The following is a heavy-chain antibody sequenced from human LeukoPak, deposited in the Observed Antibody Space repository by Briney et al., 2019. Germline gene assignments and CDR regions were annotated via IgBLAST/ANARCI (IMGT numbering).Heavy chain of an antibody. D-gene: IGHD6-19*01. V-gene: IGHV3-66*01. Sequence: PGGSLRLSCVASGFTVSSNYMSWVRQAPGKGLEWVSVIYTGGSTYYADSVKGRFTISRDNSKNTLYLQMNSLRAEDTAVYNCAKVGAVAGSSRYFDCWGQGTLVTVSS. CDR2: IYTGGST. CDR1: GFTVSSNY. J-gene: IGHJ4*02. CDR3: AKVGAVAGSSRYFDC.